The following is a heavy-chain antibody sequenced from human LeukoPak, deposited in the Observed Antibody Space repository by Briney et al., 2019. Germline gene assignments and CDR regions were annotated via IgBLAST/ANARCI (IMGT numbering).Heavy chain of an antibody. CDR2: IWYDGSNK. J-gene: IGHJ5*02. CDR3: AKDPYYGDYAWFDP. D-gene: IGHD4-17*01. Sequence: GRSLRLSCAASGFTFSRYGMHWVRQAPGKGLEWVADIWYDGSNKYYGDSVKGRFTISRDNSKNTLFLQMNSLRAEDTAVYYCAKDPYYGDYAWFDPWGQGTLVTVSS. V-gene: IGHV3-33*06. CDR1: GFTFSRYG.